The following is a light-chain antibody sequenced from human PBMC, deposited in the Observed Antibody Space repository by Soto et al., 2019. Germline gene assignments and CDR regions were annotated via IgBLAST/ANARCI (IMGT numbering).Light chain of an antibody. CDR3: SSYTTRTTLYV. Sequence: QSALTQPASVSGSPGQSITISCTGTSSDVGSYNYVSWYQLHPGKAPKLMIYEVSNRPSGVSNRFSGSKSGDTASLTISGIQADEEADYYCSSYTTRTTLYVFGTGTKVTVL. CDR1: SSDVGSYNY. J-gene: IGLJ1*01. CDR2: EVS. V-gene: IGLV2-14*01.